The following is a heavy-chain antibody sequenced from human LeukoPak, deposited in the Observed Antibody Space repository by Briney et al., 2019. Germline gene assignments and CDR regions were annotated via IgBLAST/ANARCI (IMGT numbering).Heavy chain of an antibody. CDR2: MNPNSGNT. Sequence: ASVKVSCKASGYTFSSYGINWVRQATGQGLEWMGWMNPNSGNTGYAQKFQGRVTMTRNTSISTAYMELSSLRSEDTAVYYCARGVGSYYFDYYYYYMDVWGKGTTVTISS. CDR1: GYTFSSYG. V-gene: IGHV1-8*01. D-gene: IGHD1-26*01. CDR3: ARGVGSYYFDYYYYYMDV. J-gene: IGHJ6*03.